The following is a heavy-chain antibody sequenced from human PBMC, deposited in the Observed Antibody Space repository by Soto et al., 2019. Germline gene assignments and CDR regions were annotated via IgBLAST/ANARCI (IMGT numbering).Heavy chain of an antibody. CDR1: GFTFSSYG. CDR2: ISSDGSDK. J-gene: IGHJ4*02. V-gene: IGHV3-30*18. Sequence: LRLSCGASGFTFSSYGMHWVRQAPGKGLEWVAVISSDGSDKYYADSVKGRFTISRDNSKNTLYLQMNSLRAEDTAVYYCAKVPNSSGWYEPFDYWGQGTLVTV. D-gene: IGHD6-19*01. CDR3: AKVPNSSGWYEPFDY.